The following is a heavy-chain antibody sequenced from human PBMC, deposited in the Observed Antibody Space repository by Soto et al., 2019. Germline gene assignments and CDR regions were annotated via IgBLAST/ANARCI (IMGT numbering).Heavy chain of an antibody. V-gene: IGHV3-30*18. CDR2: ISYDGNNK. J-gene: IGHJ4*02. Sequence: QVQLVESGGGVVQPGRSLRLSCAASGFTSYVMHWVRQAPGKGLEWVAIISYDGNNKYYADSVKGRFTISRDNSKNTLYLQMSSLRTEDTAVYYCAKGDRYSSSWFLDSWGQGTLVTVSS. CDR3: AKGDRYSSSWFLDS. D-gene: IGHD6-13*01. CDR1: GFTSYV.